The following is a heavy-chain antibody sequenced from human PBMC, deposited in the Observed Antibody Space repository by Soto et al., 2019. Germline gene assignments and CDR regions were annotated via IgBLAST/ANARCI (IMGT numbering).Heavy chain of an antibody. CDR1: GYSISSGYY. J-gene: IGHJ4*02. D-gene: IGHD1-26*01. CDR3: ARGSGMVGATDLDY. Sequence: SETLSLTCAVSGYSISSGYYCGWIRQPPGKGLEWIGSIYHSGSTYYNPSLKSRVTISVDTSKNQFSLKLSSVTAADTAVYYCARGSGMVGATDLDYWGQGTLVTVSS. V-gene: IGHV4-38-2*01. CDR2: IYHSGST.